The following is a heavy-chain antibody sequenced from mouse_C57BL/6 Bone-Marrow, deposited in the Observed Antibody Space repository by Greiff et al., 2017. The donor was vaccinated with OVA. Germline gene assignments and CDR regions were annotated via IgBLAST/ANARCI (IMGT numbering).Heavy chain of an antibody. V-gene: IGHV1-69*01. CDR1: GYTFTSYW. J-gene: IGHJ2*01. D-gene: IGHD1-1*01. CDR2: IDPSDSYT. Sequence: QVQLQQPGAELVMPGASVKLSCKASGYTFTSYWMHWVKQRPGQGLEWIGEIDPSDSYTNYNQKFKGKSTLTVDKSSSTAYMQLSSLTSEDAAVYNCARFNSRGCFDYGGQGTTLTVSS. CDR3: ARFNSRGCFDY.